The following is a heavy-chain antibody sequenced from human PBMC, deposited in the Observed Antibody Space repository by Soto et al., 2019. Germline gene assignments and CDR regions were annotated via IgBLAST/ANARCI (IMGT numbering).Heavy chain of an antibody. J-gene: IGHJ4*02. Sequence: QVQLVQSGAEVKKPGSSVKVSCKASGGTFSSYAISWVRRAPGQGLEWMGGIIPIFGTANYAQKFQGRVTITADESTSTAYMALSSLRSEVTAVYYCARVDYSSSPGPFDYWGQGPVVTVSS. CDR1: GGTFSSYA. CDR2: IIPIFGTA. D-gene: IGHD6-6*01. CDR3: ARVDYSSSPGPFDY. V-gene: IGHV1-69*01.